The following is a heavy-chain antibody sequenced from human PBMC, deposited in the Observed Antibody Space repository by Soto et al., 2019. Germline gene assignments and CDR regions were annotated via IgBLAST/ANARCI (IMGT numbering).Heavy chain of an antibody. Sequence: ASVKVSCKASGGTFSSYAISWVRQTPGQGLEWMGGIIPIFGTANYAQKFQGRVTITAYESTSTAYMELSSLSYEDTAVSLCSSDRIEEAGTSGYFHHWGQGTLVTVSS. CDR2: IIPIFGTA. CDR1: GGTFSSYA. CDR3: SSDRIEEAGTSGYFHH. V-gene: IGHV1-69*13. J-gene: IGHJ1*01. D-gene: IGHD6-13*01.